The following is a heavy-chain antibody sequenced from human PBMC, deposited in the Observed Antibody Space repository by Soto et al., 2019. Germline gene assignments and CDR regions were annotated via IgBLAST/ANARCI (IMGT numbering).Heavy chain of an antibody. J-gene: IGHJ4*02. V-gene: IGHV4-31*03. D-gene: IGHD3-16*01. CDR3: ARDRGGHFDY. CDR2: VYYSGST. Sequence: PSETLSLTCTVSGGSISTGGNYWTWIRQLPGKGLEWIGYVYYSGSTYYNPSLESRVTISVDTSNNRFSLKLSSVTAADTAVYYCARDRGGHFDYCGQGTLVTVSS. CDR1: GGSISTGGNY.